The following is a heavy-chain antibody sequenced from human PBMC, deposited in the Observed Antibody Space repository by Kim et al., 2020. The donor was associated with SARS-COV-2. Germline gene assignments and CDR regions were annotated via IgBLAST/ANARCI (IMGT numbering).Heavy chain of an antibody. CDR2: ISYDETNE. CDR3: AKDPTGFSSGWYGGGDYYFDY. Sequence: GGSLRLSCAASGFIFGSFGMHWVRQAPGKGLEWVAVISYDETNEYYADSVRGRFTISRDNSKSTLYLHVNSLRAEDTAVYYCAKDPTGFSSGWYGGGDYYFDYWGQGTLVTISS. D-gene: IGHD6-13*01. V-gene: IGHV3-30*18. CDR1: GFIFGSFG. J-gene: IGHJ4*02.